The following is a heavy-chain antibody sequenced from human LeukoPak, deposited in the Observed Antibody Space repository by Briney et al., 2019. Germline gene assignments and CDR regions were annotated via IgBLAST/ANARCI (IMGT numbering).Heavy chain of an antibody. J-gene: IGHJ4*02. CDR3: ARVPLTTYYDYVWGSYFLDY. D-gene: IGHD3-16*01. Sequence: ASVKVSCKASGYTFTGYYMHWVRQAPGQGLEWMGWINPNSGGTNYAQKFQGRATMTRDTSISTAYMELSRLRSDDTAVYYCARVPLTTYYDYVWGSYFLDYWGQGTLVTVSS. CDR2: INPNSGGT. V-gene: IGHV1-2*02. CDR1: GYTFTGYY.